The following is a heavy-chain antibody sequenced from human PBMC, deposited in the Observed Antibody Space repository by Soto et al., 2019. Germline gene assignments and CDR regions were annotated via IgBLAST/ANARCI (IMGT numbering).Heavy chain of an antibody. J-gene: IGHJ3*02. CDR2: MNPNSGNT. Sequence: GASVKVSCKASGYTFTSYDINWVRQATGQGPEWMGWMNPNSGNTGYAQKFQGRVTMTRNTSISTAYMELSSLRSEDTAVYYCARVVYYDFWSGYFHAFDIWGQGTMVTVSS. V-gene: IGHV1-8*01. CDR3: ARVVYYDFWSGYFHAFDI. CDR1: GYTFTSYD. D-gene: IGHD3-3*01.